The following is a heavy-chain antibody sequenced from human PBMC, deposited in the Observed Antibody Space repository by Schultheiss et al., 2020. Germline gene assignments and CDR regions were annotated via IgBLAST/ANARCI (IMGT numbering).Heavy chain of an antibody. J-gene: IGHJ6*03. V-gene: IGHV4-4*02. CDR1: GGSISSSNW. D-gene: IGHD5-18*01. CDR3: ARHPYTMDTAMVRIMDV. CDR2: INHSGST. Sequence: SETLSLTCTVSGGSISSSNWWSWVRQPPGKGLEWIGEINHSGSTNYNPSLKSRVTISVDTSKNQFSLKLSSVTAADTAVYYCARHPYTMDTAMVRIMDVWGKGTTVTVSS.